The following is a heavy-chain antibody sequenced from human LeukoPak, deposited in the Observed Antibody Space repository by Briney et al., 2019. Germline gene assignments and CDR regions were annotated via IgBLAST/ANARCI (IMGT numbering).Heavy chain of an antibody. CDR2: IYYSGST. CDR3: ARDNWNYGSSMDV. V-gene: IGHV4-61*01. CDR1: GGYVNRGTFF. D-gene: IGHD1-7*01. Sequence: SETLSLTCAVSGGYVNRGTFFWTWIRKPPGKGLEWIGYIYYSGSTNYNPSLKSRVTISVDTSKNQFSLKLSSVTAADTAVYHCARDNWNYGSSMDVWGQGTTVTVSS. J-gene: IGHJ6*02.